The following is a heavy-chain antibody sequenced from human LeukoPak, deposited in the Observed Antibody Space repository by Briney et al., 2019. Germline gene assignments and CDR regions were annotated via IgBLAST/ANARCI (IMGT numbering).Heavy chain of an antibody. D-gene: IGHD2-21*02. CDR2: IYYSGST. CDR3: ARGTGIVVVTAPVEYYFDY. V-gene: IGHV4-59*01. CDR1: GGSISSYY. Sequence: SETLSLTCTVSGGSISSYYWSWIRQPPGKGLEWIGYIYYSGSTNYNPCLKSRVTISVDTSKNQFSLKLNSVTAADTAVYYCARGTGIVVVTAPVEYYFDYWGQGTLVTVSS. J-gene: IGHJ4*02.